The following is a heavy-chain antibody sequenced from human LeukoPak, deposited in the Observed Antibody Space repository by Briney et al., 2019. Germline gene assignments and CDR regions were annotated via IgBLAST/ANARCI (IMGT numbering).Heavy chain of an antibody. V-gene: IGHV3-30*18. Sequence: GRSLRLSCAASGFTFSSYGMHWVRQAPGKGLEWVAVISYDGSNKYYADSVKGRFTISRDNSKNTLYLQMNSLRAEDTAVYYCAKGFRPFDYWGQGTLVIVSS. J-gene: IGHJ4*02. CDR3: AKGFRPFDY. D-gene: IGHD3-10*01. CDR2: ISYDGSNK. CDR1: GFTFSSYG.